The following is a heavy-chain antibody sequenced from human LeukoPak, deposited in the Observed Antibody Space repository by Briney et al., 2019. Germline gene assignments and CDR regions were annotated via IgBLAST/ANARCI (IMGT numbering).Heavy chain of an antibody. CDR3: AREHCSGGSCYSIYYYYYMDV. J-gene: IGHJ6*03. D-gene: IGHD2-15*01. V-gene: IGHV4-39*07. CDR1: GGSISSSSYY. Sequence: SETLSLTCTVSGGSISSSSYYWGWIRQPPGKGLEWIGSIHYSGSTNYNPSLKSRVTISVDTSKNQFSLKLSSVTAADTAVYYCAREHCSGGSCYSIYYYYYMDVWGKGTTVTVSS. CDR2: IHYSGST.